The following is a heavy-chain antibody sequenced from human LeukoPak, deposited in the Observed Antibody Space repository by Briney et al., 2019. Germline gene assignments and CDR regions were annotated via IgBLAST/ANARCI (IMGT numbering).Heavy chain of an antibody. Sequence: GGSLRLSCAASGFTFSSYAMHWVRQAPGKGLEGVAVISYDGSNKYYADSVKGRFTISRDNSKNTLYLQMNSLRAEDTAVYYCARAPVSYAHAFDIWGQGTMVTVSS. CDR3: ARAPVSYAHAFDI. D-gene: IGHD2-2*01. CDR1: GFTFSSYA. V-gene: IGHV3-30-3*01. J-gene: IGHJ3*02. CDR2: ISYDGSNK.